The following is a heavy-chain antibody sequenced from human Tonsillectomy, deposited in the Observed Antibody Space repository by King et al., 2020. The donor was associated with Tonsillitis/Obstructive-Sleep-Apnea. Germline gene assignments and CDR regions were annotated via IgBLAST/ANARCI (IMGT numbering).Heavy chain of an antibody. D-gene: IGHD6-25*01. Sequence: QLQESGPGLVKPSETLSLTCTVSGGSISSSGYYWGWIRQPPRKGLECIGSIYYSGSTYYNPSLKSRDTISVYTSKNQFSLKLTSVTTADTAVYYCARNLDHYPYAAPYYMEVWGKGTTVTVSS. CDR1: GGSISSSGYY. J-gene: IGHJ6*03. V-gene: IGHV4-39*01. CDR2: IYYSGST. CDR3: ARNLDHYPYAAPYYMEV.